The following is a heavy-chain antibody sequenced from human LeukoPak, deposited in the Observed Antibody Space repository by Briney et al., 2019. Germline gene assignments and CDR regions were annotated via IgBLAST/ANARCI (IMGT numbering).Heavy chain of an antibody. CDR3: ASLPRYCSGNSCSGMDV. D-gene: IGHD2-15*01. CDR2: IYHSGST. Sequence: PSETLSLTCAVSGYLISSGYYWGWVRQPPGKGLEWIGSIYHSGSTYYSPSLKSRVSMSVDTSKNQFSLNLSSLTAADTAMYYCASLPRYCSGNSCSGMDVWGKGTTVTVSS. CDR1: GYLISSGYY. J-gene: IGHJ6*04. V-gene: IGHV4-38-2*01.